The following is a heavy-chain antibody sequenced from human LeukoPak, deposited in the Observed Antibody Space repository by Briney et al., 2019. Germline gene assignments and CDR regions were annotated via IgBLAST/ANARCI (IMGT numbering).Heavy chain of an antibody. Sequence: GASVKVSCKTSGYTFTSYHMHWVRQAPGQGLEWMGIINPSGGSTNYAQKFQGRVTMTRDMSTSTVYMELSSLRSEDTAVYYCARAYNWNLDYWGQGTLVTVSS. CDR2: INPSGGST. CDR1: GYTFTSYH. J-gene: IGHJ4*02. V-gene: IGHV1-46*01. CDR3: ARAYNWNLDY. D-gene: IGHD1-20*01.